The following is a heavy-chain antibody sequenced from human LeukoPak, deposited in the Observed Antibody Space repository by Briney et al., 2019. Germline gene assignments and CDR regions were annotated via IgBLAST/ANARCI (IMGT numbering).Heavy chain of an antibody. CDR2: INSDGSWT. D-gene: IGHD2/OR15-2a*01. Sequence: GGSLRLSCAASGNYWMHWVRQAPGKGLVWVSHINSDGSWTSYADSVKGRFTISKDNAKNTVYLQVNNLRAEDTAVYYCVSFYEAYWGRGTLVTVSS. V-gene: IGHV3-74*01. CDR3: VSFYEAY. CDR1: GNYW. J-gene: IGHJ4*02.